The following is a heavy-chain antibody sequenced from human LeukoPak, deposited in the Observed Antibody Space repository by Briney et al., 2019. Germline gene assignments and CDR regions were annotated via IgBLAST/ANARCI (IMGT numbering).Heavy chain of an antibody. CDR2: ISAYNGNT. D-gene: IGHD3-10*01. CDR1: GYTFTSYG. J-gene: IGHJ6*02. V-gene: IGHV1-18*01. Sequence: GASVKVSCKASGYTFTSYGISWVRQAPGQGLEWMGWISAYNGNTNYAQNLQGRLTMTTDISTSTAYMELTSLRSDDTAVYYCASSTVREPYGMDVWGQGTTVTVS. CDR3: ASSTVREPYGMDV.